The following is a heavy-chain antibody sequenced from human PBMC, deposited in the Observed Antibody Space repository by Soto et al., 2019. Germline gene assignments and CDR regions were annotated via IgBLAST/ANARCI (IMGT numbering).Heavy chain of an antibody. V-gene: IGHV1-18*01. D-gene: IGHD3-22*01. CDR1: GYTFTSYG. CDR3: ARAGYYYDSSGYYTSYFDY. Sequence: GASVKVSCKASGYTFTSYGISWVRQAPGQGLEWMGWISAYNGNTNYAQKLQGRVTMTTDTSTSTAYMELRSLRSDETVVYYFARAGYYYDSSGYYTSYFDYWGQGTLVTVSS. CDR2: ISAYNGNT. J-gene: IGHJ4*02.